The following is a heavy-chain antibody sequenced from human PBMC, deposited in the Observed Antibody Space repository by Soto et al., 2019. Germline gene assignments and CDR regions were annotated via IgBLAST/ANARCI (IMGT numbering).Heavy chain of an antibody. V-gene: IGHV1-18*04. CDR1: GYTFTSYG. J-gene: IGHJ5*02. D-gene: IGHD2-2*01. CDR3: ARDGGVIVVVPSSWFDP. CDR2: ISAYNGNT. Sequence: ASVKVSCKASGYTFTSYGISWVRQAPGQGLEWMGWISAYNGNTNYAQRLQGRVTMTTDTSTSTAYMELRSLRSDDTAVYYCARDGGVIVVVPSSWFDPWGQGTLVTVSS.